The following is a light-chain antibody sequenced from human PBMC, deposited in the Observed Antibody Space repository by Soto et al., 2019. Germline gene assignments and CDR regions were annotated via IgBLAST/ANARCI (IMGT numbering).Light chain of an antibody. J-gene: IGKJ2*01. CDR3: QQYGSSPYT. Sequence: EIGLAQSPGTLSLSPGERATLSCRASQSVSSSYLAWYQQKPGQAPRLLIYGASSRGTGIPDTCSGSGSGTDFTLTISRLEPEDFAVYYCQQYGSSPYTFGQGTKLEIK. CDR2: GAS. CDR1: QSVSSSY. V-gene: IGKV3-20*01.